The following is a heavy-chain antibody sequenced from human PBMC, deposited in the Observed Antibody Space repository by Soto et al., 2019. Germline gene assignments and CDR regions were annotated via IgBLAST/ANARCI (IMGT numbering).Heavy chain of an antibody. CDR3: AREPGGSSYYFDY. CDR1: GFTFSSYE. CDR2: ISSSGSTI. J-gene: IGHJ4*02. Sequence: GGSLRLSCAASGFTFSSYEMNWVRQAPGKGLEWVSYISSSGSTIYYADSVKGRFTISRDNDKNSLYLQMNILRAEDTAVYYFAREPGGSSYYFDYWGQGTLVTVSS. V-gene: IGHV3-48*03. D-gene: IGHD6-6*01.